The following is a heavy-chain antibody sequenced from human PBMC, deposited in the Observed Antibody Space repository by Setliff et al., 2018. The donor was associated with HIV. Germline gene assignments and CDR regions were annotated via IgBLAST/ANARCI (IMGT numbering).Heavy chain of an antibody. J-gene: IGHJ4*02. CDR3: ARIKKVGATTKGIDY. D-gene: IGHD1-26*01. V-gene: IGHV3-30*04. CDR1: GFNFNNHA. Sequence: PGGSLRLSCAASGFNFNNHAMHWVRQAPGKGPECVAVISDDGSAKYYGDSAKGRFTISRDNAKNTLYMQMNSLRAEDTAIYFCARIKKVGATTKGIDYWGQGTLVTVSS. CDR2: ISDDGSAK.